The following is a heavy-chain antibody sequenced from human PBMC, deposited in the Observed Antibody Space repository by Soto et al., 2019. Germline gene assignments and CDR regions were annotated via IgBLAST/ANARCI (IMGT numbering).Heavy chain of an antibody. CDR3: ARAPEPHDYGDYFDY. V-gene: IGHV1-2*04. J-gene: IGHJ4*02. Sequence: GASVKVSCKASGYTFTGYYMHWVRQAPGQGLEWMGWINPNSGGTNYAQKLQGWVTMTRDTSISTAYMELSRLRSDDTAVYYCARAPEPHDYGDYFDYWGQGTLVTVSS. CDR1: GYTFTGYY. D-gene: IGHD4-17*01. CDR2: INPNSGGT.